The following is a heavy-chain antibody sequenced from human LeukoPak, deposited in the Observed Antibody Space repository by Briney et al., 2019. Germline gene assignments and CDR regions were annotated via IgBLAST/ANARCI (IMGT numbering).Heavy chain of an antibody. J-gene: IGHJ3*02. CDR2: ISWNSGSI. V-gene: IGHV3-9*01. CDR3: AKDLHRLGEFDAFDI. D-gene: IGHD3-16*01. CDR1: GFTFDDYA. Sequence: PGGSLRLSCAASGFTFDDYAMHWVRQAPGKGLEWVSGISWNSGSIGYADSVKGRFTISRDNAKNSLYLQMNSLRAEDTALYYCAKDLHRLGEFDAFDIWGQGTMVTVSS.